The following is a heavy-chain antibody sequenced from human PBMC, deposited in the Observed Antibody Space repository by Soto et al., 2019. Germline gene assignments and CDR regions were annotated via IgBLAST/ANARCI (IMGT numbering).Heavy chain of an antibody. V-gene: IGHV4-59*01. CDR1: GVSISNYY. J-gene: IGHJ6*02. CDR2: ILYTGDT. D-gene: IGHD3-10*01. Sequence: QVQLQESGPGLVKPSETLSLTCTVSGVSISNYYWSWIRQPPGKGLEWLGYILYTGDTNYNPSLKRRVTISVDTATNQGSLELTSVTTADTAVYFCARAAYGSGNYYAPHYYYAMDVWGQGTTVPVSS. CDR3: ARAAYGSGNYYAPHYYYAMDV.